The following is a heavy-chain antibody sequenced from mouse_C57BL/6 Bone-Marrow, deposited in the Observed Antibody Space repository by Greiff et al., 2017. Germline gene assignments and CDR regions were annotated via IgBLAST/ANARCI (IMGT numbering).Heavy chain of an antibody. V-gene: IGHV5-17*01. Sequence: EVKLMESGGGLVKPGGSLKLSCAASGFTFSDYGMHWVRQAPEKGLEWVAYISSGSSTIYYADTVKGRFTISRDNAKNTLFLQMTSLRSEDTAMYYCARVRGWGYDDGGAMDYWGQGTSVTVSS. D-gene: IGHD2-2*01. CDR3: ARVRGWGYDDGGAMDY. CDR1: GFTFSDYG. CDR2: ISSGSSTI. J-gene: IGHJ4*01.